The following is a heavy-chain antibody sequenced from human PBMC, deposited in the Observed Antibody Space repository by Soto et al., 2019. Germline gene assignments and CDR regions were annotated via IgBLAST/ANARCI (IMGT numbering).Heavy chain of an antibody. D-gene: IGHD1-26*01. V-gene: IGHV1-18*01. Sequence: ASVKVSCKASGYTFTSYGISWVRQAPGQGLEWMGWISAYNGNTNYAQKLQGRVTMTTDTSTSTAYMELRSLRSDDTAVYYCARVGATGVGWYYGMDVWGQGTTVTVSS. CDR3: ARVGATGVGWYYGMDV. CDR2: ISAYNGNT. J-gene: IGHJ6*02. CDR1: GYTFTSYG.